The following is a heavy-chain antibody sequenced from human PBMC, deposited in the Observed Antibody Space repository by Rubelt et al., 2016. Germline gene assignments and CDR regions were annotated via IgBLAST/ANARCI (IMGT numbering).Heavy chain of an antibody. J-gene: IGHJ4*02. D-gene: IGHD5-24*01. CDR1: GGTFSSYA. CDR2: INPSGGST. CDR3: ARGDGYSLGDFDY. V-gene: IGHV1-46*01. Sequence: QVQLVQSGAEVKKPGSSVKVSCKASGGTFSSYAISWVRQAPGQGLEWMGIINPSGGSTSYAQKFQGRVTMTRDTSTSTVYMELSSLTSEDTAVYYWARGDGYSLGDFDYWGQGTLVTVSS.